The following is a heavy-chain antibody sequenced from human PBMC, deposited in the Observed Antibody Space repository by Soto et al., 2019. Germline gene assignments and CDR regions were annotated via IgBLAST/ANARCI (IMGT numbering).Heavy chain of an antibody. CDR3: IGTFPF. Sequence: EVYLVESGGGLVEPGRSLRLSCTASGFPFGNFLMSCFRQAPGKGMEWVGFIRSQPYGGTAEYAASVRGRFTISRDDSKGIAYLQMNRLQTDVSGVYYCIGTFPFWGQGTLVTVSS. V-gene: IGHV3-49*03. J-gene: IGHJ4*02. D-gene: IGHD3-10*01. CDR1: GFPFGNFL. CDR2: IRSQPYGGTA.